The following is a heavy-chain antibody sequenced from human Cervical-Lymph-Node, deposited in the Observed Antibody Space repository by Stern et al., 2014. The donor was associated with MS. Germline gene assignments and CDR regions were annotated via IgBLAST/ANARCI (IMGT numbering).Heavy chain of an antibody. CDR1: GFTFSTFA. CDR3: AREAVGAIYFDY. D-gene: IGHD1-26*01. CDR2: ISSDGSEK. Sequence: MQLVESGGGVVQPGRSLRLSCAASGFTFSTFAMHWVRQAPGKGLEWVALISSDGSEKFYADSVRDRFTISRDKNTLYLQTNSLRAEDTAVYYCAREAVGAIYFDYWGQGTLVTVSS. J-gene: IGHJ4*02. V-gene: IGHV3-30-3*01.